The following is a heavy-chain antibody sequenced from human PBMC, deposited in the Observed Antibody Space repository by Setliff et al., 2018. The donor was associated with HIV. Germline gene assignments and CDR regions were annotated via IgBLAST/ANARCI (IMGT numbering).Heavy chain of an antibody. CDR3: ATGSGWYSPDY. V-gene: IGHV3-23*01. Sequence: GGSLRLSCAASGFTFSSYAMSWVRQAPGKGLEWVSAIVASAGITYYAGSVKGRFTISRDNAKNTLYLQMNSLGAGDTAVYYCATGSGWYSPDYWGQGTLVTVSS. J-gene: IGHJ4*02. D-gene: IGHD6-19*01. CDR2: IVASAGIT. CDR1: GFTFSSYA.